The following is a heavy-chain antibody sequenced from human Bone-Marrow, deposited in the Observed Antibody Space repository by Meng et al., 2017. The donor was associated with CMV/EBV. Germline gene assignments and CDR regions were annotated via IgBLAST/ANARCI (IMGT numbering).Heavy chain of an antibody. J-gene: IGHJ4*02. CDR2: IRSKAYGGTT. CDR3: TRSTIFGVVILRYFDY. D-gene: IGHD3-3*01. CDR1: GFTFGDYA. Sequence: GESLKISCTASGFTFGDYAMSWVRQAPGKGLEWVGFIRSKAYGGTTEYAASVKGRFTISRDDSKSIAYLQMNSLKTEDTAVYYCTRSTIFGVVILRYFDYWGQGTLVTVSS. V-gene: IGHV3-49*04.